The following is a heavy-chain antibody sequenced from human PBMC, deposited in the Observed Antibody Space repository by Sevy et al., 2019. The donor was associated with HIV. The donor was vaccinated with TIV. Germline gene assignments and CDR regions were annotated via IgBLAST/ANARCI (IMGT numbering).Heavy chain of an antibody. CDR1: GFTFTTYA. V-gene: IGHV3-23*01. CDR2: LSGSGAST. J-gene: IGHJ3*02. Sequence: GGSLRLSCAASGFTFTTYAMGWVRQAPGKGLKWVSTLSGSGASTYYADSVKGRFTISRDNSKNTLFLKMDRLRAEDTAVYYCAKDFYDSSGYYPMEAFDIWGQGTMVTVSS. CDR3: AKDFYDSSGYYPMEAFDI. D-gene: IGHD3-22*01.